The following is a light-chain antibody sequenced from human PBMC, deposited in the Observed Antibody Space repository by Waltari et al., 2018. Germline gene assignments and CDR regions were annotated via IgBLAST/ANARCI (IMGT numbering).Light chain of an antibody. CDR3: QEYNSYLEVT. CDR1: QTINTW. J-gene: IGKJ4*01. V-gene: IGKV1-5*03. CDR2: EAS. Sequence: DIQMTQSPSTLSASVGDRVTITCRASQTINTWLAWYQQKPGKAPKLLIYEASSLEGGVPSRFSGSVSGTEFTLTINSLQPDDFATYYCQEYNSYLEVTFGGGTKVEIK.